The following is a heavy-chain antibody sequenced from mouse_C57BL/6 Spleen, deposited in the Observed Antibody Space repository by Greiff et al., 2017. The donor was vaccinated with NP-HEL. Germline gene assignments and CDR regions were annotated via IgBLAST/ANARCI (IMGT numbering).Heavy chain of an antibody. V-gene: IGHV6-3*01. J-gene: IGHJ3*01. CDR1: GFTFSNYW. CDR2: IRLKSDNYAT. D-gene: IGHD1-1*01. Sequence: EVKLEESGGGLVQPGGSMKLSCVASGFTFSNYWMNWVRQSPEKGLEWVAQIRLKSDNYATHYAESVKGRFTISRDDSKSSVYLQMNNLRAEDTGIYYCTGRGSSYGFAYWGQGTLVTVSA. CDR3: TGRGSSYGFAY.